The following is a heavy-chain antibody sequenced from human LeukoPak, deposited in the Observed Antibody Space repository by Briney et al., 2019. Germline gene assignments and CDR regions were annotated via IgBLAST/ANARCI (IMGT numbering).Heavy chain of an antibody. CDR3: ARQGGDIRLWFGELSLYYFDY. D-gene: IGHD3-10*01. CDR1: GGSISSYY. J-gene: IGHJ4*02. Sequence: PSETLSLTCTVSGGSISSYYWSWIRQPPGKGLEWIGYIYYSGSTNYNPSLKSRVTISVDTSKNQFSLKLSSVTAADTAVYYCARQGGDIRLWFGELSLYYFDYWGQGTLVTVSS. CDR2: IYYSGST. V-gene: IGHV4-59*08.